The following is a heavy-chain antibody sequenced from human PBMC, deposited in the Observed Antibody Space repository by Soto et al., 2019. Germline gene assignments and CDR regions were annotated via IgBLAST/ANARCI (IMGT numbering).Heavy chain of an antibody. CDR3: ARGEERYSGSYYADFDY. CDR2: IIPIFGTA. D-gene: IGHD1-26*01. J-gene: IGHJ4*02. Sequence: QVQLVQSGAEVKKPGSSVKVSCKASGGTFSSYAISWVRQAPGQGLEWMGRIIPIFGTANYAQKFQGRVTITADKSTSTAYMELSSLRSEDTPVYYCARGEERYSGSYYADFDYWGQGTLVTVSS. CDR1: GGTFSSYA. V-gene: IGHV1-69*06.